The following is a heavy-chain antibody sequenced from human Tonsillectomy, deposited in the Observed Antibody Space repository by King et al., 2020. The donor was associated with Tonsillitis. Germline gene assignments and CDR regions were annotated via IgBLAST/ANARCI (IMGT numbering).Heavy chain of an antibody. Sequence: VQLVESGGNLVQPGGSLRLSCAASGFTFSSYWMHWVRQAPGKGLMWVSRIDFVGSDTSYADSVKGRFTISRDNAKNTLYLQMNSLRAEDTAVYYCARGTSSGWYWYFDLWGRGTLVTVSS. CDR2: IDFVGSDT. V-gene: IGHV3-74*01. CDR1: GFTFSSYW. CDR3: ARGTSSGWYWYFDL. D-gene: IGHD6-19*01. J-gene: IGHJ2*01.